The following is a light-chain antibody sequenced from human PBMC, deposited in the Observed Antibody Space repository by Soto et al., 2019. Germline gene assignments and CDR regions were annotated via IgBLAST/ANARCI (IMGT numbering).Light chain of an antibody. V-gene: IGLV2-14*01. CDR3: ASYTTSTTLGGV. Sequence: QSALTQPASVSGSPGQSITISCTGTSSDIGGYNYVSWYQPPPGKAPKLMIYEVNNRPSGVSFRFSGSKSGNTASLTISRLQAEDEADYYCASYTTSTTLGGVFGGGTKVTVL. J-gene: IGLJ2*01. CDR2: EVN. CDR1: SSDIGGYNY.